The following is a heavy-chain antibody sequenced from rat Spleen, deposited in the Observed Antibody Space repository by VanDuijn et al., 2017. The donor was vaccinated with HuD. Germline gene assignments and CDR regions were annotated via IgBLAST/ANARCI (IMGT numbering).Heavy chain of an antibody. V-gene: IGHV5S23*01. CDR1: GFIFSDYA. D-gene: IGHD5-1*01. CDR3: ARRGTGPYYWYFDF. CDR2: ITNSGGSS. Sequence: EVQLVESGGGLVRPGRSLKLSCAGSGFIFSDYAMAWVRQAPTKGLEWVASITNSGGSSYYRDSVRGRFTISRDNAKSTLYLQMDSLRSEDTAMYYCARRGTGPYYWYFDFWGPGTMVTVSS. J-gene: IGHJ1*01.